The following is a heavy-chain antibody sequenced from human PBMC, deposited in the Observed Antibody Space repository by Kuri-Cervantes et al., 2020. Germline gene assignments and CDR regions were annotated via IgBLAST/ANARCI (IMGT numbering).Heavy chain of an antibody. D-gene: IGHD3-3*01. J-gene: IGHJ6*03. CDR2: INNSGSII. V-gene: IGHV3-11*01. CDR1: GFTFSDYY. CDR3: ARGLRFLEWFDYYYMDV. Sequence: GESLKISCAASGFTFSDYYMSWIRQAPGKGLEWVSEINNSGSIIYYTDSVKGRFTISRDNAKNSLYLQMNSLRAEDTAVYYCARGLRFLEWFDYYYMDVWGKGTTVTVSS.